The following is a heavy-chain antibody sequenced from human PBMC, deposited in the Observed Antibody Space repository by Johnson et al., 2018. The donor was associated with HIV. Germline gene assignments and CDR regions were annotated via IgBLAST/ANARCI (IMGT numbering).Heavy chain of an antibody. CDR3: ARGSYDGDAFDI. CDR1: GFSFTKYA. D-gene: IGHD5-12*01. V-gene: IGHV3-30*14. J-gene: IGHJ3*02. CDR2: ISYDGSNK. Sequence: QLVESGGGVVQPGRSLRLSCAASGFSFTKYAMHWVRQAPGKGLEWVAVISYDGSNKYYADSVKGRFTISRDNSKNTLYLQVKSLTAGDSALYYCARGSYDGDAFDIWGQGTKVTVSS.